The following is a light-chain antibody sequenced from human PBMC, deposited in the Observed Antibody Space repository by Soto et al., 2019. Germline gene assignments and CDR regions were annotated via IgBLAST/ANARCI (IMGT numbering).Light chain of an antibody. CDR2: DAS. J-gene: IGKJ4*01. V-gene: IGKV1-33*01. CDR1: QDINNY. Sequence: DIQMTQSPSSLSASVGDRVTISCQASQDINNYLNWYQQKPGKAPKLLIYDASKLETGVPSRFSGSGSGTDFTFTISSLQPEDIATYYCQQYVDLPPTFGGGTKGEIK. CDR3: QQYVDLPPT.